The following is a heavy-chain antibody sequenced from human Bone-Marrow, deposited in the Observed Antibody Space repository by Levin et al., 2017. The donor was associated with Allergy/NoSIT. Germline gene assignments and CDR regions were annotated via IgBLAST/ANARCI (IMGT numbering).Heavy chain of an antibody. CDR2: IYYSGST. Sequence: KPSETLSLNCTVSGVSINSYIWSWIRQPPGKGLEWIGYIYYSGSTKYNPSLKSRVTISRDMSKEFFSLTLSSVTAADTAVYYCAGGGRSGSYRTYYYGLDVWGQGTTVTVSS. CDR1: GVSINSYI. CDR3: AGGGRSGSYRTYYYGLDV. D-gene: IGHD3-10*01. J-gene: IGHJ6*02. V-gene: IGHV4-59*01.